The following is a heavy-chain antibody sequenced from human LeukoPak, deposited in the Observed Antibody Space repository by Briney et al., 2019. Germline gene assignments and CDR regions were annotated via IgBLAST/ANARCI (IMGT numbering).Heavy chain of an antibody. CDR1: GASISGSGYY. Sequence: SETLSLTCTVSGASISGSGYYWGWIRQPPGKGLEWIGSIYSSGSTYHNASLQSRVTISIETSKNQISLRLNSVTAADTAMYYCAKSGGYGLIDYWGQGTLVTVSS. D-gene: IGHD1-26*01. V-gene: IGHV4-39*01. CDR3: AKSGGYGLIDY. J-gene: IGHJ4*02. CDR2: IYSSGST.